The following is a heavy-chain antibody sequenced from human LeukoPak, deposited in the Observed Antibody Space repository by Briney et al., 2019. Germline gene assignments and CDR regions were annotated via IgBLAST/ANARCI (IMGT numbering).Heavy chain of an antibody. CDR1: GGSISNYY. CDR2: ISASGHT. V-gene: IGHV4-4*07. J-gene: IGHJ4*02. D-gene: IGHD2-21*02. Sequence: WETLSLTCTVSGGSISNYYWSWIRQPAGKGLEWLGRISASGHTNYNPSLKSRVTMSVDTSMNLFALKLSSVTAADTAVYYCARQGVATAIDYWGQGTLVTVSS. CDR3: ARQGVATAIDY.